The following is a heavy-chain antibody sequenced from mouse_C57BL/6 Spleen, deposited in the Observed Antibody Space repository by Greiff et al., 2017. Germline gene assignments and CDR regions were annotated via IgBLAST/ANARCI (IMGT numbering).Heavy chain of an antibody. CDR1: GFPLTTFV. J-gene: IGHJ2*01. Sequence: VMLVESGPGLVAPYRSCPIQALAPGFPLTTFVISWFRQPPGKGLGWLGVIWTGGGTNYNSALKSRLSISKDNSKSQVFLKMNSLQTDDTARYYCARNYRVFDYWGQGTTLTVSS. CDR2: IWTGGGT. CDR3: ARNYRVFDY. V-gene: IGHV2-9-1*01.